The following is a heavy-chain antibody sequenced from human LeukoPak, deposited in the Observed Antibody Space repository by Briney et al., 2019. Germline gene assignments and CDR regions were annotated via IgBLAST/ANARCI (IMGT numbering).Heavy chain of an antibody. Sequence: SETLSLTCTVSGGSISSYYWSWIRQPPGKGLEWIGYIYYSGSTNYNPSLKSRVTISVDTSKDQFSLNLTSVTAADTAIYYCARGLASGYPPIPFDYWGQGTLVTVSS. CDR2: IYYSGST. V-gene: IGHV4-59*12. D-gene: IGHD3-3*01. CDR1: GGSISSYY. CDR3: ARGLASGYPPIPFDY. J-gene: IGHJ4*02.